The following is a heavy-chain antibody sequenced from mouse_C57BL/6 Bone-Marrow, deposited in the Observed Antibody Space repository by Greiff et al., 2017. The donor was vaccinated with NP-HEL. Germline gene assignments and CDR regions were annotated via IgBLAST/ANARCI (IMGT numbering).Heavy chain of an antibody. Sequence: QVQLQQSGPELVKPGASVKLSCKASGYTFTSYDINWVKQRPGQGLEWIGWIYPRDGSTKYNEKFKGKATLTVDTSSSTAYMELHSLTSEDSAVYCCASRRVYYDLDYWGQGTTLTVSS. CDR3: ASRRVYYDLDY. J-gene: IGHJ2*01. V-gene: IGHV1-85*01. D-gene: IGHD2-4*01. CDR1: GYTFTSYD. CDR2: IYPRDGST.